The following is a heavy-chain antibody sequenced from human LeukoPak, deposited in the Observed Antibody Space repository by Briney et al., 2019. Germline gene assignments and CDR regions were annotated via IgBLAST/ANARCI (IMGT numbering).Heavy chain of an antibody. CDR3: ASDRAGSRPYYFDY. J-gene: IGHJ4*02. Sequence: PGGSLRLSCAASGFTFSSYGMHWVRQAPGKGLEWVAVIWYDGSNKYYADSVKGRFTISRDNSKNTLYLQMNSLRAEDTAVYYCASDRAGSRPYYFDYWGQGTLVTVSS. CDR1: GFTFSSYG. CDR2: IWYDGSNK. V-gene: IGHV3-33*01. D-gene: IGHD6-19*01.